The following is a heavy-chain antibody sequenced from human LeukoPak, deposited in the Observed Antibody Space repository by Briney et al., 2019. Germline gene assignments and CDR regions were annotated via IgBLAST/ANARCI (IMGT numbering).Heavy chain of an antibody. CDR2: ISYDGSNK. D-gene: IGHD6-19*01. CDR1: GFTFSSYA. V-gene: IGHV3-30*04. Sequence: PGRSLRLSCAASGFTFSSYAMHWVRQAPGKGLEWVAVISYDGSNKYYADSVKGRFIISRDNSKNTLYLQMNSLRTEDTAVCFCAKFEGATIPGWFNDYWGQGILVTVSS. CDR3: AKFEGATIPGWFNDY. J-gene: IGHJ4*02.